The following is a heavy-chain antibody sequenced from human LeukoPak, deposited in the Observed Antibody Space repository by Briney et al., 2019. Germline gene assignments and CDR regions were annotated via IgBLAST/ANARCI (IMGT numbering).Heavy chain of an antibody. CDR1: GGSISSYY. CDR3: ARVPYSTTVFDT. V-gene: IGHV4-59*01. J-gene: IGHJ5*02. CDR2: IYYSGSA. D-gene: IGHD2/OR15-2a*01. Sequence: PSETLSLTCTVSGGSISSYYWSWIRQPPGKGLEWIGYIYYSGSASYNPSLKSRLTMSVDTSKNQFSLKLSSVTAADTAVYYCARVPYSTTVFDTWGQGTLVTVSS.